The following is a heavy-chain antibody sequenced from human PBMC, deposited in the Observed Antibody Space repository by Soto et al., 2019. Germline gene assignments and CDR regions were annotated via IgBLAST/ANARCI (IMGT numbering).Heavy chain of an antibody. Sequence: SETLSLTCTVSGGSINSYWWSWIRQPAGKGLEWTGRVYSSGTTDYNPSLNSRATMSVETSKNQFSLKLSSVTAADTAVYYCARDIASYAYGEGYWGQGIQVTVS. D-gene: IGHD2-21*01. CDR1: GGSINSYW. CDR3: ARDIASYAYGEGY. J-gene: IGHJ4*02. V-gene: IGHV4-4*07. CDR2: VYSSGTT.